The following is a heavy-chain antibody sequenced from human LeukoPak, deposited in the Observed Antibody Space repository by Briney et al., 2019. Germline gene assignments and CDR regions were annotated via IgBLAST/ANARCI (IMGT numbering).Heavy chain of an antibody. J-gene: IGHJ4*02. CDR3: VREEGFDY. CDR2: ISSSSSTI. CDR1: GFTFSNYN. V-gene: IGHV3-48*01. Sequence: GGSLRLSCAASGFTFSNYNMNWVRQAPGKGLEWVSFISSSSSTIYHADSVKGRFIISRDNAKNSLHLQMNSLRAEDTAVYYCVREEGFDYWGQGIQVTVSS.